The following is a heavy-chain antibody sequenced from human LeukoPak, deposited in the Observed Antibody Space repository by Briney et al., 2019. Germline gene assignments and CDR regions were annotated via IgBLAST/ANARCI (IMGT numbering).Heavy chain of an antibody. CDR1: GGSFSGYY. V-gene: IGHV4-34*01. J-gene: IGHJ4*02. Sequence: SETLSLTCAVYGGSFSGYYWSWIRQPPGRGLEWIGEIHHSGSTNYNPSLKSRVTISVGTSKNQFSLKLSSVTAADTAVYHCARALENYYGSGTYPDYWGQGTLVTVSS. CDR3: ARALENYYGSGTYPDY. D-gene: IGHD3-10*01. CDR2: IHHSGST.